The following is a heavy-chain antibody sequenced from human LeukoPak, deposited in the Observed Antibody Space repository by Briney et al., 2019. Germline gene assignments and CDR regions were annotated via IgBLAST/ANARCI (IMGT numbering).Heavy chain of an antibody. J-gene: IGHJ5*02. D-gene: IGHD3-10*01. CDR2: IRYDGSNK. CDR1: GFTFSNYG. Sequence: HPGGSLRLSCAASGFTFSNYGMHWVRQAPGKGLEWVAFIRYDGSNKSYADSVKGRFTISRDNSKNTLYLQMNSLRAEDTAVYYCARARKPGGITMIRGVKDRGWFDPWGQGTLVTVSS. CDR3: ARARKPGGITMIRGVKDRGWFDP. V-gene: IGHV3-30*02.